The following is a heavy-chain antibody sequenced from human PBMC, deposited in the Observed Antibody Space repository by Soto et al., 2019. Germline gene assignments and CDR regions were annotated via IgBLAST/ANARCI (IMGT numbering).Heavy chain of an antibody. CDR2: MNSGGSRI. J-gene: IGHJ3*01. CDR3: VKEKSVMYSGYDAFDV. D-gene: IGHD5-12*01. CDR1: GFTFSSYE. Sequence: GGSLRLSCAASGFTFSSYEMDWVRQAPGKGPEWVAYMNSGGSRIYYADSVKGRFTISRDNAKNSLYLQMNGLRAEDTAVYYCVKEKSVMYSGYDAFDVWGQGTMVTV. V-gene: IGHV3-48*03.